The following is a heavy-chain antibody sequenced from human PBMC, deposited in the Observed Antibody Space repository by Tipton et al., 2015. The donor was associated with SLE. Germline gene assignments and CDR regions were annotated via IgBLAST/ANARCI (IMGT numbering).Heavy chain of an antibody. J-gene: IGHJ2*01. CDR3: AKDQAYCGGDCSPLDL. D-gene: IGHD2-21*01. CDR2: IWYDGSNK. CDR1: GFTFSSYG. Sequence: RSLRLSCAASGFTFSSYGMHWVRQAPGKGLEWVAVIWYDGSNKYYADSVKGRFTISRDNSKNTLYLQMNSLRAEDTAVYYCAKDQAYCGGDCSPLDLWGRGALVTVSS. V-gene: IGHV3-33*06.